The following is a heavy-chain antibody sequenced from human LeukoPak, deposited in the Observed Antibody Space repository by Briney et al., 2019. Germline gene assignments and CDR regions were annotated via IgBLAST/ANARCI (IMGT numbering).Heavy chain of an antibody. V-gene: IGHV1-69*04. CDR2: IIPILGIA. CDR1: GGTFSSYA. CDR3: ATYYDILTGYHSYFDY. Sequence: GASVKVSCKASGGTFSSYAISWVRQAPGQGLEWMGRIIPILGIANYAQKFQGRVTIAADKSTSTAYMELSSLRSEDTAVYYCATYYDILTGYHSYFDYWGQGTLVTVSS. D-gene: IGHD3-9*01. J-gene: IGHJ4*02.